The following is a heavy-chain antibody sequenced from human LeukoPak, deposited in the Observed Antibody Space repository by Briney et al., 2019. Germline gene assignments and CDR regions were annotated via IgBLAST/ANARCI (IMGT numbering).Heavy chain of an antibody. Sequence: SETLSLTCTVSGGSISSSSYYWGWIRQPPGTGLEWIGSIYYSGSTYYNPSLKSRVTISVDTSKNQFSLKLSSVTAADTAVYYCARESVVVGEFDYWGQGTLVTVSS. J-gene: IGHJ4*02. CDR2: IYYSGST. CDR1: GGSISSSSYY. CDR3: ARESVVVGEFDY. D-gene: IGHD2-15*01. V-gene: IGHV4-39*07.